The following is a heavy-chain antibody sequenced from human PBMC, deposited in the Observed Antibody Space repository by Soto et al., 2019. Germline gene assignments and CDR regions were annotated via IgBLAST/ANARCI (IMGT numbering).Heavy chain of an antibody. CDR2: INGSATST. CDR3: TKGTQRQLVRFPFDY. CDR1: GFTFSSYT. Sequence: GGSLRLSCAASGFTFSSYTMSWVRQAPGKGLEWVSTINGSATSTFYADSVKSRFTISRDNSKNTLYLQMSGLGIEDTAVYYCTKGTQRQLVRFPFDYWGQGTLVTVSS. V-gene: IGHV3-23*01. J-gene: IGHJ4*02. D-gene: IGHD6-13*01.